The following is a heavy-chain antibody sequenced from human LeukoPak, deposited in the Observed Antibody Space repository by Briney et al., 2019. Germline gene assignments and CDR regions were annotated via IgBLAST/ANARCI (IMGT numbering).Heavy chain of an antibody. CDR2: IYYSGST. CDR1: GGSISNYY. V-gene: IGHV4-59*01. D-gene: IGHD2-15*01. Sequence: SETLSLTCSVSGGSISNYYWNWIRQPPGKGLEWIGYIYYSGSTNYNPSLKSRVTISVDTSKNQFSLKLTSVTAADTAVYYCARDHNIGYCSGGSCDSYYSGMNVWGRGTTVTVSS. J-gene: IGHJ6*02. CDR3: ARDHNIGYCSGGSCDSYYSGMNV.